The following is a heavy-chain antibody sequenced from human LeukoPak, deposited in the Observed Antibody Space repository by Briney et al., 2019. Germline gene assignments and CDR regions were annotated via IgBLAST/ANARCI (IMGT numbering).Heavy chain of an antibody. CDR3: ARRQQWLVRDYYYYGMDV. Sequence: ASVKVSCKASGYTFTSYGISWVRQAPGQGLEWMGWISAYNGNTNYAQKLQGRVTMTTDTSTSTAYMGLRSLRSDDTAVYYCARRQQWLVRDYYYYGMDVWGQGTTVTVSS. J-gene: IGHJ6*02. CDR1: GYTFTSYG. D-gene: IGHD6-19*01. V-gene: IGHV1-18*01. CDR2: ISAYNGNT.